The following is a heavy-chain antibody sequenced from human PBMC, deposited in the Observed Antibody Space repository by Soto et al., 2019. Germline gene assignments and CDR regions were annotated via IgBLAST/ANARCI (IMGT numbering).Heavy chain of an antibody. V-gene: IGHV5-51*01. J-gene: IGHJ4*02. CDR2: IYPGDSDT. CDR1: GYSFTSYW. Sequence: GESLKISCKGSGYSFTSYWIGWVRQMPGKGPEWMGIIYPGDSDTRYSPSFQGQVTISADKSVSTAYLRWSSLKASDTAMYYCARHTTNSGSYYPLAAGPDYWGQGTLVTVSS. D-gene: IGHD1-26*01. CDR3: ARHTTNSGSYYPLAAGPDY.